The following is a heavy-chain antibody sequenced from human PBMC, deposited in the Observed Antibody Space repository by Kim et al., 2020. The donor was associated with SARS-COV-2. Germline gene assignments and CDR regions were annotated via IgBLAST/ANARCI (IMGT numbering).Heavy chain of an antibody. D-gene: IGHD3-3*01. Sequence: LKSRVTISVATSKNQFSLNLRSVTAADTAVYYCARKGRFLGWLPNGWFDPWGQGTLVTVSS. CDR3: ARKGRFLGWLPNGWFDP. J-gene: IGHJ5*02. V-gene: IGHV4-34*01.